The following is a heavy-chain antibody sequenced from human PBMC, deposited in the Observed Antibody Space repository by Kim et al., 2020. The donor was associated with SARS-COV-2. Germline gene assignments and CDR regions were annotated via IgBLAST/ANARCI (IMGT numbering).Heavy chain of an antibody. CDR1: GGSISSYY. J-gene: IGHJ4*02. Sequence: SETLSLTCTVSGGSISSYYWSWIRQPPGKGLEWIGYIYYSGSTNYNPSLKSRVTISVDTSKNQFSLKLSSVTAAATAVYYCASSEGVTNAIDYWGQGTLVTVSS. D-gene: IGHD2-2*01. V-gene: IGHV4-59*13. CDR2: IYYSGST. CDR3: ASSEGVTNAIDY.